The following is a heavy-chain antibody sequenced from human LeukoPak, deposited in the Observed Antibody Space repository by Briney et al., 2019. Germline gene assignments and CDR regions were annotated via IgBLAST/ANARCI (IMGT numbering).Heavy chain of an antibody. D-gene: IGHD3-3*01. J-gene: IGHJ6*03. CDR3: PRAGTYYDFWSGYRDYYMDV. CDR1: GFTFSSYW. CDR2: IKQDGSEK. Sequence: PGGSLRLSCAASGFTFSSYWMSWVRQAPGKGLEWVANIKQDGSEKYYVDSVKGRFTISRDNAKNSLYLQMNSLRAEDTAVYYCPRAGTYYDFWSGYRDYYMDVWGKGTTVTVSS. V-gene: IGHV3-7*04.